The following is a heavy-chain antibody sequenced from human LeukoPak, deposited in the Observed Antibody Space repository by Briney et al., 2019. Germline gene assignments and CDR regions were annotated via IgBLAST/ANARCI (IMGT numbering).Heavy chain of an antibody. V-gene: IGHV4-34*01. J-gene: IGHJ4*02. CDR3: ARGGTYDFVWGSYRYRGVGYFDY. Sequence: SETLSLTCAVYGGSFSGYYWSWIRQPPGKGLEWIGEINHSGSTNYNPSIKSRVTISVDTSKNQFSLKLSSVTAADTAVYYCARGGTYDFVWGSYRYRGVGYFDYWGQGTLVTVSS. CDR1: GGSFSGYY. D-gene: IGHD3-16*02. CDR2: INHSGST.